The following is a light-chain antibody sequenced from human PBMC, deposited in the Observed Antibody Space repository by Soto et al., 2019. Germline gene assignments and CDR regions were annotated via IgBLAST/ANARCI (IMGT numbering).Light chain of an antibody. CDR3: AAWDDSLNALV. J-gene: IGLJ3*02. CDR1: RSNIGSNT. Sequence: QSVLTQPPSASGTPGQRVTISCSGSRSNIGSNTVNWYQQLPGTAPKLLIYINNQRPSGVPDRFSGSKSGTSASLAISGLQSEDEADYYCAAWDDSLNALVFGGGTKLTVL. CDR2: INN. V-gene: IGLV1-44*01.